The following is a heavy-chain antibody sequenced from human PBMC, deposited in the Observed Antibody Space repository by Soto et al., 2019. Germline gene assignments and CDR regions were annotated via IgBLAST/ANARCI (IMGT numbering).Heavy chain of an antibody. CDR1: GFTFSSYA. D-gene: IGHD5-18*01. J-gene: IGHJ4*02. CDR2: ISGSGGST. Sequence: PGGSLRLSCAASGFTFSSYAMSWVRQAPGKGLEWVSAISGSGGSTYYADSVKGRFTISRDNSKNTLYLQMNSLRAEDTAVYYCARDSGYSYGSLSYWGQGTLVTVSS. V-gene: IGHV3-23*01. CDR3: ARDSGYSYGSLSY.